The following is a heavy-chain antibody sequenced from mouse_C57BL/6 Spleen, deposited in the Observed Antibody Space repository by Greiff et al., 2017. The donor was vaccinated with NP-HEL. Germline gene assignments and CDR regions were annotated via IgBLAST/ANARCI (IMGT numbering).Heavy chain of an antibody. V-gene: IGHV1-15*01. CDR3: TRDYGNSDWFAY. CDR1: GYTFTDYE. CDR2: IDPETGGT. D-gene: IGHD2-1*01. J-gene: IGHJ3*01. Sequence: QVQLQQPGAELVKPGASVKLSCKASGYTFTDYEMHWVKQTPVHGLEWIGAIDPETGGTAYNQKFKGKAILTADKSSSTAYMELRSLTSEDSAVYYCTRDYGNSDWFAYWGQGTLVTVSA.